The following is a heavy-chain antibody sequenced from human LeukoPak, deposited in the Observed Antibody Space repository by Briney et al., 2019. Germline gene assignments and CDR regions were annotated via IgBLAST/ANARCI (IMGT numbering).Heavy chain of an antibody. CDR3: ARGIIDYSGYDY. J-gene: IGHJ4*02. Sequence: DPGGSLRLSCAASGFTFSSYGMHWVRQAPGKGLEWVSVIYYSGNRYYADSVKGRFTISTDTSKNTLYLQMNNLRAEDTAVYYCARGIIDYSGYDYWGQGTLVTVSS. CDR2: IYYSGNR. D-gene: IGHD5-12*01. V-gene: IGHV3-NL1*01. CDR1: GFTFSSYG.